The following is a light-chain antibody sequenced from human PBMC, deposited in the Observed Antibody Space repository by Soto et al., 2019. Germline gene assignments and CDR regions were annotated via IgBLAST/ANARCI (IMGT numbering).Light chain of an antibody. CDR2: KAS. J-gene: IGKJ4*01. Sequence: DIQMTQSPSSLSASVGDRVTITCRASQSIHSWLAWYQQKPGKAPKLLIYKASSLQSGVPSRFSGSGSGTEFTLTISSLQPDDFATYYCQQYNSVSLLTFGGGTKVDIK. CDR1: QSIHSW. V-gene: IGKV1-5*03. CDR3: QQYNSVSLLT.